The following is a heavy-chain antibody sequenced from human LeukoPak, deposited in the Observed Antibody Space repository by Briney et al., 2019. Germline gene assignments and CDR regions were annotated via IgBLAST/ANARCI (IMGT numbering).Heavy chain of an antibody. Sequence: GGSLRLSCAASGFTFDDYAMHWVRQAPGKGLEWVSGISWNSGSIGYADSVKGRFTISRDNSKNTLYLQMNSLRAEDTAVYYCAKDSLEYSSGWYAHHGYWGQGTLVTVSS. CDR3: AKDSLEYSSGWYAHHGY. CDR1: GFTFDDYA. D-gene: IGHD6-19*01. J-gene: IGHJ4*02. V-gene: IGHV3-9*01. CDR2: ISWNSGSI.